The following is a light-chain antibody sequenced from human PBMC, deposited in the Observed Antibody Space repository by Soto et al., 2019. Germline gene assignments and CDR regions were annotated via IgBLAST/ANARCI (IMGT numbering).Light chain of an antibody. CDR2: DVS. CDR1: SSDVGAYDF. CDR3: SSYSSSGTHV. V-gene: IGLV2-14*03. Sequence: QSALTQPASVSGSPGQSITISCTGTSSDVGAYDFVSWHQHHPGKAPKLMIYDVSNRPSGVSNRFSGSKSGNTASLTISGFQAEDEADYYCSSYSSSGTHVFGTGTKLTVL. J-gene: IGLJ1*01.